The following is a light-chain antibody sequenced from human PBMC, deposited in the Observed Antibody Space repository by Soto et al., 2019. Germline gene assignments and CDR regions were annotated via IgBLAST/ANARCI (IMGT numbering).Light chain of an antibody. V-gene: IGKV1-5*03. Sequence: DIQMTQSPSTLSASVGARVTITCRASQSSSSWLAWYQQKPGKAPKLLIYKASSLESGVPSRFRGSGSGTEFTLTISSLQPDDFATYYCHQYNSYPYTFGQGTKLELK. CDR2: KAS. J-gene: IGKJ2*01. CDR1: QSSSSW. CDR3: HQYNSYPYT.